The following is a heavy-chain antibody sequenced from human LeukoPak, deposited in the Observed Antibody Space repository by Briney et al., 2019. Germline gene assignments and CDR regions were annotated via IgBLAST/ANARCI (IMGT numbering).Heavy chain of an antibody. J-gene: IGHJ3*02. CDR2: IWYDGSNK. D-gene: IGHD2-15*01. Sequence: PGGSLRLSCATSGFTFSSYGFHWVRQATGKGLEWVAVIWYDGSNKYYADSVKGRFIISRDSSENTVYLQMNSLRVEDTAVYYCARESAGISSDMWGQGTTVSVSS. CDR3: ARESAGISSDM. V-gene: IGHV3-33*01. CDR1: GFTFSSYG.